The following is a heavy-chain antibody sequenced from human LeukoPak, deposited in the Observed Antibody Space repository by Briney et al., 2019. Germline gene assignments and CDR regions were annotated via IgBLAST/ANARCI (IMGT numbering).Heavy chain of an antibody. D-gene: IGHD1-26*01. CDR2: IYSRGNT. V-gene: IGHV4-39*07. CDR1: GASISSSSSY. Sequence: SDTLSLTCTVSGASISSSSSYWGWIRQPPGKGLEWLGNIYSRGNTYYKPSLRSRVTISIDTSKNQFSLRLTSVTAADTAVYYCARDKIVGATHFDYWGQGALVTVSS. J-gene: IGHJ4*02. CDR3: ARDKIVGATHFDY.